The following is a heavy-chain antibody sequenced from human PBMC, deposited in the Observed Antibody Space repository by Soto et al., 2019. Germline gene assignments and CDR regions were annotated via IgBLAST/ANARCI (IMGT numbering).Heavy chain of an antibody. J-gene: IGHJ4*01. V-gene: IGHV1-69*13. CDR2: IIPIFGTA. Sequence: SVKVSCKASGGTFSSYAISWVRQAPGQGLEWMGGIIPIFGTANYAQKFQGRVTITADESTSTAYMELSSLRSEDTAVYYCARGHSDSRGWYGRGYYFDYWGHGTPVTVSS. CDR1: GGTFSSYA. CDR3: ARGHSDSRGWYGRGYYFDY. D-gene: IGHD6-19*01.